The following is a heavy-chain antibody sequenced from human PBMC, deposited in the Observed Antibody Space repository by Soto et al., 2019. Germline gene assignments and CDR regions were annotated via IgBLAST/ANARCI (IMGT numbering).Heavy chain of an antibody. D-gene: IGHD3-16*01. CDR3: AKFMTHYDYIWGSHQHTRYFDY. J-gene: IGHJ4*02. CDR1: GFTFSSYA. Sequence: HPGGSLRLSCAASGFTFSSYAMSWVRQAPKKGQEKVSAISGSGGSTYYADSVKGRFTISRDNSKNTLYLQMNSLRAEDTAVYYCAKFMTHYDYIWGSHQHTRYFDYWGQGTLVTVSS. CDR2: ISGSGGST. V-gene: IGHV3-23*01.